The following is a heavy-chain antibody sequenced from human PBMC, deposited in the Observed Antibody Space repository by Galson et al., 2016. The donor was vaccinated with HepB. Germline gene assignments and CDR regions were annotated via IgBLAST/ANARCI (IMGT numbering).Heavy chain of an antibody. CDR1: GFTLSNHA. V-gene: IGHV4-59*11. Sequence: LRLSCAASGFTLSNHAMSWIRQPPGKGLEWIGYIYYSGSANYNPSLMSRVTISVDSSKNQFSLKLSSVTAADTAVYFCARGASSSSYGSRWFDPWGQGILVTVSS. CDR3: ARGASSSSYGSRWFDP. D-gene: IGHD6-6*01. CDR2: IYYSGSA. J-gene: IGHJ5*02.